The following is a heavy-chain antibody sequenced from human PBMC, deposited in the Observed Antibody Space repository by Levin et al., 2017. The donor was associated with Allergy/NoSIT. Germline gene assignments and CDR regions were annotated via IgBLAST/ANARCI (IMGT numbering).Heavy chain of an antibody. D-gene: IGHD4-17*01. V-gene: IGHV3-33*01. Sequence: GGSLRLSCAASGFTFSSYGMHWVRQAPGKGLEWVAVIWYDGSNKYYADSVKGRFTISRDNSKNTLYLQMNSLRAEDTAVYYCARDAVPYYGDYFSWFDPWGQGTLVTVSS. CDR1: GFTFSSYG. J-gene: IGHJ5*02. CDR3: ARDAVPYYGDYFSWFDP. CDR2: IWYDGSNK.